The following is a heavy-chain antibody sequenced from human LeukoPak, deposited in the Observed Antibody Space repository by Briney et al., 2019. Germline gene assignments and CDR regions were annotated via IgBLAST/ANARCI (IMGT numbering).Heavy chain of an antibody. CDR3: ARGLPRYYYDSSGYCTPDAFDI. V-gene: IGHV1-8*01. CDR1: GYTFTSYD. Sequence: ASVKVSCKASGYTFTSYDINWVRQATGQGLEWMGWMNPNSGNTGYAQKFQGRVTMTRNTSISTAYMELSSLRSEDTAVYYCARGLPRYYYDSSGYCTPDAFDIWGQGTMVTVSS. J-gene: IGHJ3*02. CDR2: MNPNSGNT. D-gene: IGHD3-22*01.